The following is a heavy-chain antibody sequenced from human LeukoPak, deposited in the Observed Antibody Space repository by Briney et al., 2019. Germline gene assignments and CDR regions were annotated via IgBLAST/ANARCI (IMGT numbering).Heavy chain of an antibody. CDR1: GFTFSSYA. Sequence: PGGSLRLSCAASGFTFSSYAMHWVRQAPGKGLEWMAVISYDGSNKYYADSVKGRFTISRDNSKNTLYLQMNSLRAEDTAVYYCARDVGMGIAAAGIFDYWGQGTLVTVSS. V-gene: IGHV3-30-3*01. J-gene: IGHJ4*02. CDR2: ISYDGSNK. CDR3: ARDVGMGIAAAGIFDY. D-gene: IGHD6-13*01.